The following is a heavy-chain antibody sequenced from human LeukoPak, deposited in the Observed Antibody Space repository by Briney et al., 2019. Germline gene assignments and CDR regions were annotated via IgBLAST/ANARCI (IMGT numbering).Heavy chain of an antibody. D-gene: IGHD3-3*01. CDR3: ARGYDWSLFDY. V-gene: IGHV4-59*01. Sequence: PSETLSLTCTVSGASITTYYWSWIRQPAGKGLEWIGYIYYSGSTNYNPSLKSRVTISVDTSKNQFSLKLSSVTAADTAVYYCARGYDWSLFDYWGQGTLVTVSS. CDR2: IYYSGST. J-gene: IGHJ4*02. CDR1: GASITTYY.